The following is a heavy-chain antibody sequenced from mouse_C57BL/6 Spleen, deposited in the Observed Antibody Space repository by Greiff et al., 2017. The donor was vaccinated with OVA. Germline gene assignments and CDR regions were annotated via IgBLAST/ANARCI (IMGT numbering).Heavy chain of an antibody. V-gene: IGHV5-17*01. Sequence: EVHLVQSGGGLVKPGGSLKLSCAASGFTFSDYGMHWVRQAPEKGLEWVAYISSGSSTIYYADTVKGRFTISRDNAKNTLFLQMTSLRSEDTAMYYCAIVGYFDVWGTGTTVTVSS. J-gene: IGHJ1*03. CDR1: GFTFSDYG. CDR2: ISSGSSTI. CDR3: AIVGYFDV.